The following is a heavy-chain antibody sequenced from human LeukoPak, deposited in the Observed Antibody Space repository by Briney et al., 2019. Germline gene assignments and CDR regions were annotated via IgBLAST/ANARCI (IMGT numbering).Heavy chain of an antibody. CDR1: GYTLTELP. V-gene: IGHV1-24*01. Sequence: ASVKVSCKVSGYTLTELPMHWVRQAPGKGLEWMGGFDPEDGETIYAQKFQGRVTMTEDTSTDTAYMELSSLRSEDTAVYYCATVPIVVVPAAMAYYFDYWGQGTLVTVSS. CDR2: FDPEDGET. CDR3: ATVPIVVVPAAMAYYFDY. D-gene: IGHD2-2*01. J-gene: IGHJ4*02.